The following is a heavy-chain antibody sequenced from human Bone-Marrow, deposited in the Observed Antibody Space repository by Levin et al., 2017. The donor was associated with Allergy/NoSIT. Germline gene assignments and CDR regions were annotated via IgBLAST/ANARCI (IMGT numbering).Heavy chain of an antibody. Sequence: GESLKISCKASGYTFTGYYMHWVRQAPGQGLEWMGWINPNSGGTNYAQKFQGRVTMTRDTSISTAYMELSRLRSDDTAVYYCARSYEYYDFWSGYSYIDYFDYWGQGTLVTVSS. CDR2: INPNSGGT. CDR1: GYTFTGYY. D-gene: IGHD3-3*01. V-gene: IGHV1-2*02. CDR3: ARSYEYYDFWSGYSYIDYFDY. J-gene: IGHJ4*02.